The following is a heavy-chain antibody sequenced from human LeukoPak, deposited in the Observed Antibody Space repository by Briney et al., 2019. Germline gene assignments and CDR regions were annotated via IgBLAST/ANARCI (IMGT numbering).Heavy chain of an antibody. J-gene: IGHJ4*02. CDR3: AALAGYCSGGSCYRGRVLKDY. V-gene: IGHV4-34*01. CDR2: INHSGST. Sequence: SETLSLTCAVYGGSFSGYYWSWIRQPPGKGLEWVGEINHSGSTNYNPSLKSRVNISVDTSKNQFSLKLSSVTAADTAVYYCAALAGYCSGGSCYRGRVLKDYWGQGTLVTVSS. D-gene: IGHD2-15*01. CDR1: GGSFSGYY.